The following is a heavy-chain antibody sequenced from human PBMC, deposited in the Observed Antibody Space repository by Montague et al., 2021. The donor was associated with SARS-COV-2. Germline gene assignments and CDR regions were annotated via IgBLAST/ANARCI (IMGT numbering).Heavy chain of an antibody. CDR3: AKRVVVTSYRYFDY. Sequence: SLRLSCAASGFTFSGHAMSWVRQAPGKGLEWVSTITYDSGTTYYADSVRGRFTSSRDNSKNTLYLQLNSLRVEDTAVYYCAKRVVVTSYRYFDYWGQGTLVTVSS. V-gene: IGHV3-23*01. J-gene: IGHJ4*02. CDR2: ITYDSGTT. D-gene: IGHD2-21*02. CDR1: GFTFSGHA.